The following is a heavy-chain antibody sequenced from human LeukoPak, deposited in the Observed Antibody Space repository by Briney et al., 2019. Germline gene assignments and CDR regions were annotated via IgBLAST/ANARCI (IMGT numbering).Heavy chain of an antibody. CDR1: GGSISTYY. CDR3: ARAILSGYPDS. Sequence: PSETLSLTCSVSGGSISTYYWTWIRQPPGKGLEWIGYIYYSGSTSYNPSLKSRVTISLDTSKNQFSLKLSSVTAADTAVYYCARAILSGYPDSWGQGTLVIVFS. V-gene: IGHV4-59*01. D-gene: IGHD3-3*01. J-gene: IGHJ4*02. CDR2: IYYSGST.